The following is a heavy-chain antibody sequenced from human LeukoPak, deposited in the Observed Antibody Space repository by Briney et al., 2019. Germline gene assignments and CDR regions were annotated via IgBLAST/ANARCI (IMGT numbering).Heavy chain of an antibody. D-gene: IGHD3-10*01. Sequence: PSETLSLTCTVSGGSISSGDYYWSWIRQPPGEGLEWIGYIYYSGSTYYNPSLKSRATISVDTSKNQFSLKLSSVTAADTAVYYCARDPRGYFDYWGQGTLVTASS. V-gene: IGHV4-30-4*01. CDR3: ARDPRGYFDY. CDR2: IYYSGST. J-gene: IGHJ4*02. CDR1: GGSISSGDYY.